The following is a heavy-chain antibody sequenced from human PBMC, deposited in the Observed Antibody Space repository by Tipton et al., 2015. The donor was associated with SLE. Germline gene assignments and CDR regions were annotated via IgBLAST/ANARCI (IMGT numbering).Heavy chain of an antibody. D-gene: IGHD3-10*01. V-gene: IGHV1-3*04. CDR2: INTGNGNT. CDR3: ARDPNPTMVQGVIAYYYYGMDV. Sequence: QLVQSGPEVKKAGASVKVSCKASGYTFSTYAMDWVRQAPGQRLEWMGWINTGNGNTKYSQKFQGRVTITRDTTASTAYMELRSLRSDDTAVYYCARDPNPTMVQGVIAYYYYGMDVWGQGTTVTVSS. CDR1: GYTFSTYA. J-gene: IGHJ6*02.